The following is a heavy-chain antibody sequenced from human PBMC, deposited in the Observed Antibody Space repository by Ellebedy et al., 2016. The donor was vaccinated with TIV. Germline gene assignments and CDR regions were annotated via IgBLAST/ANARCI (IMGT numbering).Heavy chain of an antibody. CDR2: ITYDGSNK. J-gene: IGHJ4*02. Sequence: GGSLRLXXVASGFNPRTYAMHWVRQAPGKGLEWVAVITYDGSNKYYADSVKGRFTISRDNSRNSLYLQMKSLRVEDTALYYCVKARVFKYSSSWYQWGVDYWGQGTLVTVSS. V-gene: IGHV3-30*04. CDR3: VKARVFKYSSSWYQWGVDY. CDR1: GFNPRTYA. D-gene: IGHD6-13*01.